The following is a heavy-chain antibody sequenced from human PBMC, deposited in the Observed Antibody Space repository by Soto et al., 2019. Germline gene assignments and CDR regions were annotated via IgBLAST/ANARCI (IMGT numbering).Heavy chain of an antibody. Sequence: QVQLQHWGAGLLKPSETLSLTCAVYGGSFSGYYWSWVRQPPGRGLEWIGEINHGGSTNYNPSLKSRVTISVDTSKNTFSLNLTSVTAAETAVYYCARRRYYNGMDVWGQGTTVTVSS. CDR2: INHGGST. J-gene: IGHJ6*02. CDR3: ARRRYYNGMDV. V-gene: IGHV4-34*01. CDR1: GGSFSGYY.